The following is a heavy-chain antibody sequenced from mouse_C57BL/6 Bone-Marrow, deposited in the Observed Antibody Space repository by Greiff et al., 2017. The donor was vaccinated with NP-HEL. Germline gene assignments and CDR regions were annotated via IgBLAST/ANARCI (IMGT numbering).Heavy chain of an antibody. J-gene: IGHJ2*01. D-gene: IGHD1-1*01. CDR2: IHPNSGST. V-gene: IGHV1-64*01. CDR3: AHFHYYGSSYTDY. CDR1: GYTFTSYW. Sequence: VQLQQPGAELVKPGASVKLSCKASGYTFTSYWMHWVKQRPGQGLEWIGMIHPNSGSTNYNEKFKSKATLTVDKSSSTAYMQLSSLTSEDSAVYYCAHFHYYGSSYTDYWGQGTTLTVSS.